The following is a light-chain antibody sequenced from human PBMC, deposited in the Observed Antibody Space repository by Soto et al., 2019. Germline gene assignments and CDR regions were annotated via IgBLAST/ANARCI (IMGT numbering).Light chain of an antibody. V-gene: IGLV2-14*01. J-gene: IGLJ2*01. CDR1: SSDVGGYNY. Sequence: QSALTQPASVSGSPGQSITISCTGTSSDVGGYNYVSLYQQHPGKAPKLMIYDVSNRPSGVSNRFSGSKSGNTASLTISGLQAEDEDDYYCSSYTSSSTVVFGGGTKLTVL. CDR2: DVS. CDR3: SSYTSSSTVV.